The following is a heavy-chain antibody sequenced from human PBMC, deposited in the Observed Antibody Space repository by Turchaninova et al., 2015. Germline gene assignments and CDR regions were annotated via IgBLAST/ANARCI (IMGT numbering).Heavy chain of an antibody. J-gene: IGHJ6*02. CDR2: IWYDGSNK. CDR3: ARAGYSSGWNYYYGMDV. Sequence: QVQLVESGGGVVQPGRSLRLSCAASGFTFSSYGMPWVRQDPGKGLGGVAVIWYDGSNKYYADSVKGRFTISRDNSKNTLYLQMNSLRAEDTAVYYCARAGYSSGWNYYYGMDVWGQGTTVTVSS. D-gene: IGHD6-19*01. V-gene: IGHV3-33*01. CDR1: GFTFSSYG.